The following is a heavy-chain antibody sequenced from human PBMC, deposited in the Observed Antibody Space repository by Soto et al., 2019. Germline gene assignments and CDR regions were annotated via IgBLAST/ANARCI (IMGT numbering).Heavy chain of an antibody. CDR2: IYYSGST. CDR1: GGSISSGGYY. D-gene: IGHD3-3*01. V-gene: IGHV4-31*03. CDR3: ASSSPDFWSGYSYYYGMDV. J-gene: IGHJ6*02. Sequence: SETLSLTCTVSGGSISSGGYYWSCIRQHPGKGLEWIGYIYYSGSTYYNPSLKSRVTISVDTSKNQFSLKLSSVTAADTAVYYCASSSPDFWSGYSYYYGMDVWGQGTTVTVSS.